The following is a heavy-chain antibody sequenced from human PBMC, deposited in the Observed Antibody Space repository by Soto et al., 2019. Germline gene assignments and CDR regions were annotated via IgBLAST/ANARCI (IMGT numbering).Heavy chain of an antibody. V-gene: IGHV3-23*01. Sequence: GGSLRLSCAASGFTFSNYAMNWVRQAPGKGPEWVSGISAGRSTYYADSVKGWFTISRDNSKSTLFLQMDSLRAEDTALYYCTKVRGDPVWGKGTTVTVSS. CDR2: ISAGRST. J-gene: IGHJ6*04. D-gene: IGHD4-17*01. CDR3: TKVRGDPV. CDR1: GFTFSNYA.